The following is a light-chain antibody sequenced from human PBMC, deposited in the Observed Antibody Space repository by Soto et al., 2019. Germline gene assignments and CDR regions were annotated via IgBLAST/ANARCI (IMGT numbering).Light chain of an antibody. J-gene: IGKJ5*01. CDR3: QKHNQWPIT. V-gene: IGKV3D-15*01. Sequence: EIVLTQSPATLSVSPGETASLSCRASQSAGNFLAWYQQKPGQAPRLLIYYISTRATGIPARFSGSGSGTEFTLTINSLQSEDSAVYYCQKHNQWPITCGQGKRREIK. CDR2: YIS. CDR1: QSAGNF.